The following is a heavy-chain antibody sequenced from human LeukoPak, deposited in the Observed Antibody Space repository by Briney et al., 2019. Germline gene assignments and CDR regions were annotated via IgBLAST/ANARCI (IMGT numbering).Heavy chain of an antibody. J-gene: IGHJ4*01. CDR2: ISYDESKR. D-gene: IGHD3-22*01. V-gene: IGHV3-30*09. Sequence: PGGSLRLSCAASGFTFSSYGMHWVRQIPGKGLESVAFISYDESKRDYTDSVKGRAAISRDNSKNTLYLHIDSLRTEDTAIYYCARDSSGFFYSLDHWGHGTLVTVSS. CDR1: GFTFSSYG. CDR3: ARDSSGFFYSLDH.